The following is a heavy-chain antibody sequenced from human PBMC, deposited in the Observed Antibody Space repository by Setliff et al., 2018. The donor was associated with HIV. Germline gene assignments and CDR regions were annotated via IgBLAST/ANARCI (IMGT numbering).Heavy chain of an antibody. V-gene: IGHV4-39*07. CDR2: IHYSEYT. D-gene: IGHD2-21*01. Sequence: PSETLSLTCTVSGDSISTSPYSWGWIRQPPGKGLEWIGSIHYSEYTYYSPSLRTRVTISVDTSKNQFSLKLSSVTAADTAVYYCARDWGQRLVIPHWGQGTLVTVSS. CDR3: ARDWGQRLVIPH. J-gene: IGHJ4*02. CDR1: GDSISTSPYS.